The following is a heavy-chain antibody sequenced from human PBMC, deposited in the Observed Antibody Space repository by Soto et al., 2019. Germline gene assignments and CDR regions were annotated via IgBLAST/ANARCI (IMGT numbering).Heavy chain of an antibody. CDR1: GFTFSSYG. CDR2: ISYDGSNK. Sequence: GGSLRLSCAASGFTFSSYGMHWVRQAPGKGLEWVAVISYDGSNKYYADSVKGRFTISRDNSKNTLYLQMNSLRAEDTAVYYCAKDQDYYGSGSYYNPHYYGMDVWGQGTTVTVSS. CDR3: AKDQDYYGSGSYYNPHYYGMDV. D-gene: IGHD3-10*01. V-gene: IGHV3-30*18. J-gene: IGHJ6*02.